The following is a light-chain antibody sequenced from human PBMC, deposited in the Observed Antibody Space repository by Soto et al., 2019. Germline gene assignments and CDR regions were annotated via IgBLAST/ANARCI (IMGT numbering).Light chain of an antibody. CDR1: HNINSW. J-gene: IGKJ1*01. CDR2: KAS. CDR3: QQYNSYSWK. Sequence: DIQMTQSPSTLSTSVGDRVTITCLSSHNINSWLAWYQQKPGKAPKLLIDKASSLESGVPSRFSGSGSGTEFTLTISSLQPDDFATYFCQQYNSYSWKFGQGT. V-gene: IGKV1-5*03.